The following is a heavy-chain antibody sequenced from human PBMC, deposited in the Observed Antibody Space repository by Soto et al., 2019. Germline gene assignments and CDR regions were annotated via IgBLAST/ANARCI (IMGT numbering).Heavy chain of an antibody. CDR1: GFIFSTYT. Sequence: SCAASGFIFSTYTMHWVRQPPGKGLEWVAVISHDGNTKDYADSVKGRFTISRDNSKNTLYLQMSSLRTEDTAVYYCARPGSGYDVLTGRYFYYYHTMDVWGQGTTVTVSS. V-gene: IGHV3-30-3*01. CDR2: ISHDGNTK. CDR3: ARPGSGYDVLTGRYFYYYHTMDV. D-gene: IGHD3-9*01. J-gene: IGHJ6*02.